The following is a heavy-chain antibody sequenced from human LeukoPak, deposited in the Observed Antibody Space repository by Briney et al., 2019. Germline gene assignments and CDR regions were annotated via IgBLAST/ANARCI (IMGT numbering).Heavy chain of an antibody. J-gene: IGHJ3*02. Sequence: PGGSLRLSCAATGFTFSNYGMHWVRQAPGKGLEWVAFIQYDGSNKYYADSVKGRFTISRDNSKNTLYLQMNSLKTEDTAVYYCTRRYNYDSSGYYYVRDAFDIWGQGTMVTVSS. V-gene: IGHV3-30*02. CDR2: IQYDGSNK. CDR1: GFTFSNYG. CDR3: TRRYNYDSSGYYYVRDAFDI. D-gene: IGHD3-22*01.